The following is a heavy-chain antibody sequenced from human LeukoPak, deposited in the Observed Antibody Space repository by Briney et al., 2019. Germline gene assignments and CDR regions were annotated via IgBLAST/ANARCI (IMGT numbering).Heavy chain of an antibody. J-gene: IGHJ4*02. V-gene: IGHV4-59*01. CDR1: GGSMNNYY. Sequence: SETLSLTCTVSGGSMNNYYWSWVRQSPEKGLEWIGYISYSGSTNSNPSLKSRVTISLDTSKNQFSLKLTSVTAADTAVYYCASQKLLWFGELSYFEYWGQGTLVTVSS. CDR3: ASQKLLWFGELSYFEY. CDR2: ISYSGST. D-gene: IGHD3-10*01.